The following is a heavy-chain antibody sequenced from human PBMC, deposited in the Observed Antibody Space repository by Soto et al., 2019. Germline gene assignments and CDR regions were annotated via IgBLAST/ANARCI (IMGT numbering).Heavy chain of an antibody. CDR2: ISYDGSNK. D-gene: IGHD6-19*01. CDR3: AKDQQWLVRDYYYGMDV. J-gene: IGHJ6*02. Sequence: GGSLRLSCAASGFTFSSYGMRWVRQAPGKGLEWVAVISYDGSNKYYADSVKGRFTISRDNSKNTLYLQMNSLRAEDTAVYYCAKDQQWLVRDYYYGMDVCGQGTTVTVYS. V-gene: IGHV3-30*18. CDR1: GFTFSSYG.